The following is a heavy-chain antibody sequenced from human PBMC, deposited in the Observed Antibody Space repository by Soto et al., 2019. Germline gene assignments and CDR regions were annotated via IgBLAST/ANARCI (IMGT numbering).Heavy chain of an antibody. CDR1: GSPISSYY. Sequence: TSETLSLTCNVSGSPISSYYWSWFRQPPGQGLEWVGYIYYTGTTTYNPSLRSRVAISVDASKSQFSLDLRSVTAADTAVYYCARYYDSSGPDLGGRGTLVTVSS. V-gene: IGHV4-59*08. CDR2: IYYTGTT. J-gene: IGHJ2*01. CDR3: ARYYDSSGPDL. D-gene: IGHD3-22*01.